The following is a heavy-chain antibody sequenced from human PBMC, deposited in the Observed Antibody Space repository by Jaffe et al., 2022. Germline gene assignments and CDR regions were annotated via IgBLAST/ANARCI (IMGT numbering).Heavy chain of an antibody. V-gene: IGHV4-39*01. CDR3: ARSNWNDGSLLGV. J-gene: IGHJ6*04. CDR2: IYYSGST. Sequence: QLQLQESGPGLVKPSETLSLTCTVSGGSISSSSYYWGWIRQPPGKGLEWIGSIYYSGSTYYNPSLKSRVTISVDTSKNQFSLKLSSVTAADTAVYYCARSNWNDGSLLGVWGKGTTVTVSS. CDR1: GGSISSSSYY. D-gene: IGHD1-1*01.